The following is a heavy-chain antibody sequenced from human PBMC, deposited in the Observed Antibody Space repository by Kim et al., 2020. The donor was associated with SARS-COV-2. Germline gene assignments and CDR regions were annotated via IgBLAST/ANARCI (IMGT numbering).Heavy chain of an antibody. J-gene: IGHJ6*01. V-gene: IGHV3-11*01. CDR3: ARSGNAYHAFGTWCQDV. CDR2: IRTRGETI. D-gene: IGHD1-26*01. CDR1: GLTFSDSY. Sequence: GGSLRLSCAASGLTFSDSYMNWVRQAPGKGLEWLSFIRTRGETIFYADSVEGRFTISRDNAKNSLYLQMNYLRAEDTAVYYCARSGNAYHAFGTWCQDV.